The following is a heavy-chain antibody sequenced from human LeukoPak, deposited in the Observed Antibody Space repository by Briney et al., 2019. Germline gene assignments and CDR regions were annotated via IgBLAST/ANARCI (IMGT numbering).Heavy chain of an antibody. J-gene: IGHJ4*02. CDR3: AKEKYRGYSYGSGDY. CDR2: ISYDGSNK. CDR1: GFVFSSYE. D-gene: IGHD5-18*01. Sequence: GGSLRLSCAASGFVFSSYEMNWVRQAPGKGLQWVAAISYDGSNKYYADSVKGRFTVSRDNSKNTLYLQMNSLRGEDTAVYYCAKEKYRGYSYGSGDYWGQGTLVTVSS. V-gene: IGHV3-30*18.